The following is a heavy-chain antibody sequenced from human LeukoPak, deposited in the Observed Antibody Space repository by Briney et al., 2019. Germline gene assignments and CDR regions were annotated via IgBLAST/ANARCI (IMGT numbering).Heavy chain of an antibody. V-gene: IGHV4-59*01. Sequence: PSETLSLTCAVYGGSFSGYYWSWIRQPPGKGLEWIGYIYYSGSTNYNPSLKSRVTISVDTSKNQFSLKLSSVTAADTAVYYCARDEPPLYCSSTSCYPPGGYYYGMDVWGQGTTVTVSS. CDR1: GGSFSGYY. CDR3: ARDEPPLYCSSTSCYPPGGYYYGMDV. J-gene: IGHJ6*02. CDR2: IYYSGST. D-gene: IGHD2-2*01.